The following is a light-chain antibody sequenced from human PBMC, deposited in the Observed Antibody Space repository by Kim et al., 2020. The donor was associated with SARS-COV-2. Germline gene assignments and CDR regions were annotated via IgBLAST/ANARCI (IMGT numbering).Light chain of an antibody. V-gene: IGKV1-27*01. CDR3: QSYKSVPWT. CDR2: DAS. CDR1: EDIRNY. Sequence: VGAEVSVTCRASEDIRNYLVWYQQKPGKPPRPLIDDASTLQSGVPSRFSGSRSGTVFTLTISGLQPEDAATYFCQSYKSVPWTFGQGTKVDIK. J-gene: IGKJ1*01.